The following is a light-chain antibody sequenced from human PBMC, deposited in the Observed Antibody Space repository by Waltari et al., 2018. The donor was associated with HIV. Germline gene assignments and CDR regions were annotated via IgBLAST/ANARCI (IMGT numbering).Light chain of an antibody. CDR1: ILSKQY. CDR2: KDI. Sequence: SYELTQPPSVSVPPGQTARNTCSGDILSKQYAYWYQQKPGQAPVQIIYKDIERRSGIRERFAGASSGTTVTLTISGVQAEDEADYYCQSGDSSTTSVGGGTKLTVL. CDR3: QSGDSSTTS. J-gene: IGLJ2*01. V-gene: IGLV3-25*03.